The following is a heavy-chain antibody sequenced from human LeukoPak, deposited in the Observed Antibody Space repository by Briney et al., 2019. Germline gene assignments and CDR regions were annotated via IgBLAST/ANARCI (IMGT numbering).Heavy chain of an antibody. Sequence: GGSLRLSCAASGFTFDDYAMHWVRQAPGKGLEWVSGISWNSGSIGYADSVKGRFTISRDNAKNSLSLQMNSLRAEDTALYYFAKDIDPWLRLYGMDVWGQGTTVTVSS. D-gene: IGHD5-12*01. J-gene: IGHJ6*02. CDR2: ISWNSGSI. V-gene: IGHV3-9*01. CDR3: AKDIDPWLRLYGMDV. CDR1: GFTFDDYA.